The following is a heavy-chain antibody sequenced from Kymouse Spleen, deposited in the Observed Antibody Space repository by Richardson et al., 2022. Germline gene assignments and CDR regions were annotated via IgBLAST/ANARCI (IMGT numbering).Heavy chain of an antibody. CDR1: GFTFDDYA. Sequence: EVQLVESGGGLVQPGRSLRLSCAASGFTFDDYAMHWVRQAPGKGLEWVSGISWNSGSIGYADSVKGRFTISRDNAKNSLYLQMNSLRAEDTALYYCAKDLSRITGTTLDYWGQGTLVTVSS. CDR3: AKDLSRITGTTLDY. J-gene: IGHJ4*02. D-gene: IGHD1-7*01. V-gene: IGHV3-9*01. CDR2: ISWNSGSI.